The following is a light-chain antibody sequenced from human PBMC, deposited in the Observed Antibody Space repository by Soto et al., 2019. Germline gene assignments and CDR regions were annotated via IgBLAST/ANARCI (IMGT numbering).Light chain of an antibody. J-gene: IGKJ2*01. CDR3: QQYNNWPFT. CDR2: GAS. CDR1: QSVSSN. V-gene: IGKV3-15*01. Sequence: EIVMTQSPATLSVSPGERATLSCRASQSVSSNLAWYQQKPGQAPRLLIYGASTRVTGIPARFSGSGSGTEFTLTISSLQSEEFAVYYCQQYNNWPFTFGQGTKLEIK.